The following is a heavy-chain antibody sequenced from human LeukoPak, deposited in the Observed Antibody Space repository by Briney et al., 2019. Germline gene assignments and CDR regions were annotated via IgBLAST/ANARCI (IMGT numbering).Heavy chain of an antibody. J-gene: IGHJ3*02. V-gene: IGHV3-21*01. D-gene: IGHD3-22*01. CDR2: ISSSSTYI. CDR1: GFPFRSFS. CDR3: ARDRAVYSDSRGYYPDAFDI. Sequence: PGGSLRLSCVASGFPFRSFSMNWVRQAPGKGLEWVSSISSSSTYIYYADSVQGRFTISRDNAKNSLYLQMNSLRAEDTAMYYCARDRAVYSDSRGYYPDAFDIWGQGTMVTVSS.